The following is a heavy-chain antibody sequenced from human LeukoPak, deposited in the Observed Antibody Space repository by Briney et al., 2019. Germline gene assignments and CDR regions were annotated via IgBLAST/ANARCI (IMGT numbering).Heavy chain of an antibody. J-gene: IGHJ3*01. Sequence: GGSLRLSCAASGFSFSTYAMAWLRQAPGKGLEWVSSFSATDGTTYLADSVEGRFTTSRDNSKNTVYLQMASLRAEDTALYYCAKYFPGYYYHRSGSPRGAFDVWGQGTMVTVSS. CDR1: GFSFSTYA. V-gene: IGHV3-23*01. CDR3: AKYFPGYYYHRSGSPRGAFDV. D-gene: IGHD3-22*01. CDR2: FSATDGTT.